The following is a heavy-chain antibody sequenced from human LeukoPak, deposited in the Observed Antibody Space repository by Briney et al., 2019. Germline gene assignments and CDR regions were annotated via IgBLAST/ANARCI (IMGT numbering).Heavy chain of an antibody. Sequence: SETLSLTCTVSGGSISSYYWSWIRQPPGKGLEWIGYIYYNGSTTYNPSLKSRVTISVDTSKNQFSLKLSSVTAADTAVYYCARVGRYGYNLEYFDYWGQGTLVTVSS. CDR2: IYYNGST. CDR1: GGSISSYY. J-gene: IGHJ4*02. D-gene: IGHD5-24*01. V-gene: IGHV4-59*01. CDR3: ARVGRYGYNLEYFDY.